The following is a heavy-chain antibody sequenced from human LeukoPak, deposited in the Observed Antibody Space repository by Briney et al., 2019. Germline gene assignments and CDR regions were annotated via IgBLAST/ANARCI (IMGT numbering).Heavy chain of an antibody. V-gene: IGHV3-7*01. J-gene: IGHJ4*02. D-gene: IGHD2-15*01. CDR3: ARDMDLDIVVVVAATALDY. CDR1: GFTFSSYW. CDR2: IKQDGSEK. Sequence: GGSLRLSCAASGFTFSSYWMSWVRQAPGKGLEWVANIKQDGSEKYYVDSVKGRFTISRDNAKNSLYLQMNSLRAEDTAVYYCARDMDLDIVVVVAATALDYWGQGTLVTVSS.